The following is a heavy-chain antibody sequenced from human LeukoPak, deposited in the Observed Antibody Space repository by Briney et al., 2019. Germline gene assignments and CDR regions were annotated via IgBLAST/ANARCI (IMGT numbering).Heavy chain of an antibody. CDR3: ASLFGYYDILTGPVDY. Sequence: PGGSLRLSCAPSGFTFSSYAMSWVRQAPGKGLEWVSAISGSGGSTYYADSVKGRFTISRDNSKKTLYLQMNSLRAEDTAVYYCASLFGYYDILTGPVDYWGQGTLVTVSS. CDR2: ISGSGGST. J-gene: IGHJ4*02. CDR1: GFTFSSYA. V-gene: IGHV3-23*01. D-gene: IGHD3-9*01.